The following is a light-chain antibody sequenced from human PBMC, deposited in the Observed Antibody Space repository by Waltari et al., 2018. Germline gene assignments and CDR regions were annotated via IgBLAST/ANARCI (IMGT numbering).Light chain of an antibody. CDR3: QALGTGAWV. J-gene: IGLJ3*02. CDR1: ILGNKY. V-gene: IGLV3-1*01. Sequence: SYELTQPPSVSVSPGPPASITCSGHILGNKYDSWSQQKPGQSPLLVIYQDTKRPSWIPERFSGSKSGNAATLTISGTQAMDEADYYCQALGTGAWVFGGGTKLTVL. CDR2: QDT.